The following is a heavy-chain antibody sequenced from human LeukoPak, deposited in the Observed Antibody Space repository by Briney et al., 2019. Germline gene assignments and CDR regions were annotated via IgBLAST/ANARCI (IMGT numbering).Heavy chain of an antibody. CDR2: VYHSGNT. V-gene: IGHV4-38-2*01. CDR1: GYFISSGYY. Sequence: SETLSLTCAVSGYFISSGYYWGWIRQPPGKGLEWIGSVYHSGNTYYNPSLKSRVTILVDTSKNQFSLKLKSVTAADTAVYYCARLSGSYVYWGQGTLVTVSS. J-gene: IGHJ4*02. D-gene: IGHD1-26*01. CDR3: ARLSGSYVY.